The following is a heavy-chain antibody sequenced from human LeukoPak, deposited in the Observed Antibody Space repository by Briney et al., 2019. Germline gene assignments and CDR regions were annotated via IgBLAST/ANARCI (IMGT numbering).Heavy chain of an antibody. V-gene: IGHV3-23*01. D-gene: IGHD3-10*01. CDR2: IGSGGA. CDR1: GFTYSNYA. CDR3: AKSGSAWGVGRRYFDN. Sequence: GSLRLSCAASGFTYSNYAMSWVRLAPVKGLEWVSCIGSGGAYYADSVKGRFTISRDNSKNTLYLQMNSLRADDTAAYYCAKSGSAWGVGRRYFDNWGQGTLVTVSS. J-gene: IGHJ4*02.